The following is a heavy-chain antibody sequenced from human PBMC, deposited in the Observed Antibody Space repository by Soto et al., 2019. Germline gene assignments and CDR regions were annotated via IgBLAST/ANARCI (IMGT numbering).Heavy chain of an antibody. D-gene: IGHD6-19*01. CDR2: ISSSSSYI. J-gene: IGHJ4*02. V-gene: IGHV3-21*01. CDR1: GFTFSSYS. CDR3: ARDRDSSGPFDY. Sequence: EVQLVESGGGRVNPGGSLSLSCAASGFTFSSYSMNWVRQAPGKGRVWVSSISSSSSYIYYADSVKGRFTISRDNAKNSLYLQMNSLRAEDTAVYYCARDRDSSGPFDYWGQGTLVTVSS.